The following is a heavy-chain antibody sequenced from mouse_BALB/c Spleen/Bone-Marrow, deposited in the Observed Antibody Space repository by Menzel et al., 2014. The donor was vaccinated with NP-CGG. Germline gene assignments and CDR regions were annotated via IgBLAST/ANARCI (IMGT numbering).Heavy chain of an antibody. Sequence: VQLQQSGPELVKPGTSMKISCKASGYSFAGYTMNWVKQTLGKNLEWIGLINPYNGGSSYNQKFKGKATLTVDKSSSTAYMELLSLTSEDSAVYYCARGSMVNRYYAMDYWGQGTSVTVSS. CDR3: ARGSMVNRYYAMDY. D-gene: IGHD2-10*02. J-gene: IGHJ4*01. CDR2: INPYNGGS. CDR1: GYSFAGYT. V-gene: IGHV1-18*01.